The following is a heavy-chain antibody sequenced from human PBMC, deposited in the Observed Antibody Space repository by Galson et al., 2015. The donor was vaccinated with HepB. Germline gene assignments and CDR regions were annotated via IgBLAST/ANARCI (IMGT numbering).Heavy chain of an antibody. CDR1: GGTFSSYA. Sequence: SVKVSCKASGGTFSSYAISWVRQAPGQGLEWMGRIIPILGIANYAQKFQGRVTITADKSTSTAYMELSSLRSEDTAVYYCARAIVVAPAAPNWFDPWGQGTLVTVSS. CDR2: IIPILGIA. CDR3: ARAIVVAPAAPNWFDP. J-gene: IGHJ5*02. D-gene: IGHD2-2*01. V-gene: IGHV1-69*04.